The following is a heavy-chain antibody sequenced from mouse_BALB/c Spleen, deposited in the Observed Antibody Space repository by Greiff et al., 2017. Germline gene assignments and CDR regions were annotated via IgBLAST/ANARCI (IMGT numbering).Heavy chain of an antibody. CDR2: IAPGSGST. J-gene: IGHJ3*01. CDR1: GYTFTSYW. CDR3: AREAYDGFAY. Sequence: DLVKPGASVKLSCKASGYTFTSYWINWIKQRPGQGLEWIGRIAPGSGSTYYNEMFKGKATLTVDTSSSTAYIQLSSLSSEDSAVYFSAREAYDGFAYWGQGTLVTVSA. D-gene: IGHD2-12*01. V-gene: IGHV1S41*01.